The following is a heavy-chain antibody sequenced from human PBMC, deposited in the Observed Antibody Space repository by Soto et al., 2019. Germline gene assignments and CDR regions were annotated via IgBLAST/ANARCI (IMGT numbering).Heavy chain of an antibody. Sequence: GGSLRLSCAASGFTFDDYAMHWVRQAPGKGLEWVSGISWNSGSIGYADSVKGRFTISRNNAKNSLYLQMNSLRAEDTALYYCAKDTVHSGGSCLPDYWGQGTLVTVSS. D-gene: IGHD2-15*01. J-gene: IGHJ4*02. V-gene: IGHV3-9*01. CDR1: GFTFDDYA. CDR3: AKDTVHSGGSCLPDY. CDR2: ISWNSGSI.